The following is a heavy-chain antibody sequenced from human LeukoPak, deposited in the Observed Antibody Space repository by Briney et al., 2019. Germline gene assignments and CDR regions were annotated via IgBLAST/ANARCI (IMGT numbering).Heavy chain of an antibody. J-gene: IGHJ3*02. CDR1: GFTFSSYA. D-gene: IGHD3-10*01. Sequence: QPGGSLRLSCAASGFTFSSYAMSWVRQAPGKGLEWVSAISGSGGSTYYADSVKGRFTISRDNSKNTLYLQMNSLRAEDTAVYYCAKYGLAGSDRYHDASDIWGQGTVVTVSS. V-gene: IGHV3-23*01. CDR2: ISGSGGST. CDR3: AKYGLAGSDRYHDASDI.